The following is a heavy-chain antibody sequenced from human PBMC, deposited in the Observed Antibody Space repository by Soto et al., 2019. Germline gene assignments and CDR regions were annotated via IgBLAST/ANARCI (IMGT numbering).Heavy chain of an antibody. CDR2: ISSRGTVK. CDR3: TRYRGFDA. CDR1: GFTFSNYD. D-gene: IGHD3-16*02. Sequence: FLKLSSAASGFTFSNYDMNWVRQAPGKGLEWISYISSRGTVKYHTDSVKGRFTISRDNAKNSLYLQMNSLRAEDTAVYYCTRYRGFDAWGQGTLVTVSS. J-gene: IGHJ5*02. V-gene: IGHV3-48*03.